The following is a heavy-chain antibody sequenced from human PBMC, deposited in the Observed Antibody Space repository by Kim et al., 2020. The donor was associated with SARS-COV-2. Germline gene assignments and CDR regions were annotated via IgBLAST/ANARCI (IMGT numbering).Heavy chain of an antibody. V-gene: IGHV4-34*01. CDR2: INHSGRT. J-gene: IGHJ4*02. Sequence: SETLSLTCAVYGGSFSGYYWSWIRQPPGKGLEWIGEINHSGRTNHNPSLKSRVTISVDTSKNQFSLKVNFVTAADTAVYYFARGPIPSGHSDYWGQGILV. CDR1: GGSFSGYY. CDR3: ARGPIPSGHSDY. D-gene: IGHD3-22*01.